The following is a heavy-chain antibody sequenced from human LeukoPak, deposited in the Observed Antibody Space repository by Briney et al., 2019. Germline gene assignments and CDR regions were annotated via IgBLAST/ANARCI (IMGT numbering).Heavy chain of an antibody. CDR2: IFYSGST. CDR3: ARHVPSTIFFNWFDP. Sequence: SETLSLTCTVSGGSINRSSRYYWGWIRQPPGKGLEWTGRIFYSGSTYYNPSLKSRVTISVDTSNNQFSLKLTSVTAADTAVYYCARHVPSTIFFNWFDPWGQGTLVTVSS. D-gene: IGHD3-3*01. J-gene: IGHJ5*02. V-gene: IGHV4-39*01. CDR1: GGSINRSSRYY.